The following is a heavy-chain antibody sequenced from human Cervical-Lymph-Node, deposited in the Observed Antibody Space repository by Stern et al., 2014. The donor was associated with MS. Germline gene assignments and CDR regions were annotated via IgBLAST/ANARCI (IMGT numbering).Heavy chain of an antibody. Sequence: VQLEESGPGLVKPSQTLSLTCALSGDRVSSNSATWSWIRQSPSRGLEWLGRTYHRSRWYYDYAISVKSRVTISPDTSKNQFSLRLNSVTPEDTAVYYCARDVSSSPDAFDIWGQGTMVIVSS. J-gene: IGHJ3*02. D-gene: IGHD6-6*01. CDR3: ARDVSSSPDAFDI. CDR1: GDRVSSNSAT. CDR2: TYHRSRWYY. V-gene: IGHV6-1*01.